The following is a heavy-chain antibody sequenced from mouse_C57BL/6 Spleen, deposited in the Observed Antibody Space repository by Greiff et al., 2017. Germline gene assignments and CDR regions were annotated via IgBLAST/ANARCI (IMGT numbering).Heavy chain of an antibody. Sequence: QVQLQQPGAELVKPGASVKLSCKASGYTFTSYWMHWVKQRPGRGLEWIGRIDPNSGGTKYNEKFKSKATLTVDKPSSTAYMQLSSLTSEDSAVFYCARSLITTGVDAWFAYWGQGTLVPGSA. V-gene: IGHV1-72*01. CDR3: ARSLITTGVDAWFAY. D-gene: IGHD1-1*01. CDR1: GYTFTSYW. CDR2: IDPNSGGT. J-gene: IGHJ3*01.